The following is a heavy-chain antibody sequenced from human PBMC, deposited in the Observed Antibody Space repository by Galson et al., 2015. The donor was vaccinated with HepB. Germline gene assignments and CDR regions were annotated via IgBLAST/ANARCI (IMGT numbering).Heavy chain of an antibody. V-gene: IGHV3-21*05. CDR2: ISSSSRYI. J-gene: IGHJ6*03. D-gene: IGHD2-15*01. Sequence: SLRLSCAASGFSLSNCNMNWVRQAPGKGLEWVSFISSSSRYIYYADSVKGRFTISRDNAKNSLFLQMNSLRVEDMAVYYCARVGYCSGGTCYGYNYYYMDVWGIGTTVTVSS. CDR1: GFSLSNCN. CDR3: ARVGYCSGGTCYGYNYYYMDV.